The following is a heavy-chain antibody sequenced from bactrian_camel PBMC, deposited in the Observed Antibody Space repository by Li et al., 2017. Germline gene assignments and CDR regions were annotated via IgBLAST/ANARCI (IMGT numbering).Heavy chain of an antibody. J-gene: IGHJ4*01. CDR1: GSTWYTRYC. V-gene: IGHV3S9*01. D-gene: IGHD1*01. CDR2: IDSDGRT. Sequence: HVQLVESGGGSVQAGGSLTLSCVASGSTWYTRYCMGWFRQAPGKEREGVAAIDSDGRTEYADSVQGRFTISKDNAKKIVFLQMNSLKLEDTAMYSCAVRLVFTWRYSGRGTQVTVS.